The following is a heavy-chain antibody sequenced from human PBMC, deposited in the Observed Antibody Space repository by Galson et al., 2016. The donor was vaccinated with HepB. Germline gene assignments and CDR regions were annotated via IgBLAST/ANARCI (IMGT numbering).Heavy chain of an antibody. CDR2: IYYNGHT. J-gene: IGHJ4*02. CDR1: GDSLIHYY. D-gene: IGHD1-1*01. Sequence: ETLSLTCTVSGDSLIHYYWGWIRQPPGKGLEWIGHIYYNGHTNYSLSLTSRLSMSVDTSSNQFSLKLSSVTAADTAVYYCGRWNEGLDYWGQGTLVTVSS. V-gene: IGHV4-59*01. CDR3: GRWNEGLDY.